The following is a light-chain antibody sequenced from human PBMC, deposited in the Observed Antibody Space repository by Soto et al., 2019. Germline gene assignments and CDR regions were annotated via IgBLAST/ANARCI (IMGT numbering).Light chain of an antibody. J-gene: IGKJ1*01. CDR2: GAS. Sequence: EIVLTQSPGTLSLSPGERATLSCRASQSVSSSYLAWYQQKPGQAPRLLIYGASNRATGIPDRFSGSGSGTDFTLTISRLEPEDFAVYYCQQYSSSPRTFGHGTNVEI. CDR1: QSVSSSY. V-gene: IGKV3-20*01. CDR3: QQYSSSPRT.